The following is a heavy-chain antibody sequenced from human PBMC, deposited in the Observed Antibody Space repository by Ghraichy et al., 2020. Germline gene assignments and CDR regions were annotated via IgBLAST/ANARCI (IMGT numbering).Heavy chain of an antibody. V-gene: IGHV3-21*01. J-gene: IGHJ4*02. CDR1: GFTFSSYS. D-gene: IGHD3-9*01. Sequence: GGSLRLSCAASGFTFSSYSMNWVRQAPGKGLEWVSSISSSSSYIYYADSVKGRFTISRDNAKNSLYLQMNSLRAEDTAVYYCARDESKDWYFDYWGQGTLVTVSS. CDR3: ARDESKDWYFDY. CDR2: ISSSSSYI.